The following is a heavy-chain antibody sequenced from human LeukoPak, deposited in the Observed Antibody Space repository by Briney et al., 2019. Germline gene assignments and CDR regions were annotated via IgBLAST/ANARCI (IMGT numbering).Heavy chain of an antibody. V-gene: IGHV3-23*01. CDR1: GFTFSSNA. CDR3: AKDPMTTVTTVDSD. D-gene: IGHD4-17*01. Sequence: GGSLRLSCAASGFTFSSNAMSWFRQPPGKGLEWVSSISGSDGSSDGSTYYADSVKGRFTISRDNSKNTLYLQMNSLRAEDTAVYYCAKDPMTTVTTVDSDWGQGTLVTVSS. CDR2: ISGSDGSSDGST. J-gene: IGHJ4*02.